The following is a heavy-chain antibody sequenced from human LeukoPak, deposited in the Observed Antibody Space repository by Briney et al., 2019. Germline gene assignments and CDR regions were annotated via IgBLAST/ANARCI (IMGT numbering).Heavy chain of an antibody. CDR2: ISSSSSTI. CDR3: ARDPRVGAFDY. D-gene: IGHD1-26*01. V-gene: IGHV3-48*04. J-gene: IGHJ4*02. CDR1: GFTFSSYS. Sequence: PGGSLRLSCAASGFTFSSYSMNWVRQAPGKGLEWVSYISSSSSTIYYVDSVRGRFTISRDNAKNSLYLQMNSLRAEDTAVYYCARDPRVGAFDYWGQGTQVTVSS.